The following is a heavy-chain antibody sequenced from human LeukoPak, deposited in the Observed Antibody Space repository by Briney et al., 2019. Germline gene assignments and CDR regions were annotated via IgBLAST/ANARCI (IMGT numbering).Heavy chain of an antibody. Sequence: ASVKVSCKVSGYTLTELFMHWVRQAPGKGREWMGGFDPEDGETIYAHKFQGRVTMTEDTSTDTGYMELSSLRSEDTAVYYCATGSFSAVAGYYYYYYMDVWGKGTTVTVSS. CDR1: GYTLTELF. V-gene: IGHV1-24*01. CDR2: FDPEDGET. D-gene: IGHD6-19*01. CDR3: ATGSFSAVAGYYYYYYMDV. J-gene: IGHJ6*03.